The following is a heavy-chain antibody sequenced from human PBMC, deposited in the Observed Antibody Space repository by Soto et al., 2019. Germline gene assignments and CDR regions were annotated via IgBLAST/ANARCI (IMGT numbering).Heavy chain of an antibody. V-gene: IGHV4-34*01. CDR1: GGSFSGYY. CDR2: IYHSGST. Sequence: PSEPLSLTCAVYGGSFSGYYWSWIRQPPGKGMEWIGEIYHSGSTYYNPSLKSRVTISVDRSKNQFSLKLSSVTAADTAVYYFARGGYGSGSYYSLYYFDYWGQGTLVTVSS. J-gene: IGHJ4*02. CDR3: ARGGYGSGSYYSLYYFDY. D-gene: IGHD3-10*01.